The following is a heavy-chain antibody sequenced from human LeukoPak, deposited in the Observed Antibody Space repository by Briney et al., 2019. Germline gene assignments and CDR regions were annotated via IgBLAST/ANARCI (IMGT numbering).Heavy chain of an antibody. J-gene: IGHJ4*02. Sequence: GGSLRLSCAASGFTFDDYALHWVRQAPGQGLEWVSLISWDGGSTYYADSVKGRFTISRDNSKNSLYLQMNSLRAEDTALYYCVCQAAGTDFYFDYWGQGTLVTVSS. CDR3: VCQAAGTDFYFDY. D-gene: IGHD6-13*01. CDR2: ISWDGGST. CDR1: GFTFDDYA. V-gene: IGHV3-43D*04.